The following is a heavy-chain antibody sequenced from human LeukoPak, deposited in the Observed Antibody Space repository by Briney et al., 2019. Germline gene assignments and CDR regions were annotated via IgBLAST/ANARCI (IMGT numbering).Heavy chain of an antibody. CDR2: ISYDGSNK. CDR3: ARAPLWFGELSVAFDI. J-gene: IGHJ3*02. Sequence: HPGGSLRLSCAVSGFTFSSYDMHWVRQAPGKGLEWVAVISYDGSNKYYADSVKGRFTISRDNSKHTLYLQKNSLISEDTAVYYCARAPLWFGELSVAFDILGQGTMVTDSS. D-gene: IGHD3-10*01. V-gene: IGHV3-30-3*01. CDR1: GFTFSSYD.